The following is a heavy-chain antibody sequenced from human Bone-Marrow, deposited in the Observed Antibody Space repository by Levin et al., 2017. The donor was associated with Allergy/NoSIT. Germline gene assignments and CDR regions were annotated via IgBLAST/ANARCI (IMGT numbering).Heavy chain of an antibody. J-gene: IGHJ4*02. CDR1: GFTFSSSW. Sequence: LGESLKISCAASGFTFSSSWMTWVRQAPGKGLEWVSTINPEGSQKYYVDSVKGRFSISRDNAEKSLYLQMNSLRVEDTAVYYCARDPGFSAFDYWGQGTLVTVSS. V-gene: IGHV3-7*01. CDR2: INPEGSQK. D-gene: IGHD5-12*01. CDR3: ARDPGFSAFDY.